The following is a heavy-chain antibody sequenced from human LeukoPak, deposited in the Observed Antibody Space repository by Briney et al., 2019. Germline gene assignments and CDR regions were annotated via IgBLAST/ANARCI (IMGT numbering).Heavy chain of an antibody. CDR3: ARLRGYCSSNSCYPLGY. Sequence: PGGSLRLSCAASGFTVSSKYMSWVRQAPGKGLEWVSVIYSGSTTFYADSVKGLFSISRDNSKNTLYLQMNSLRAEDTAVYYCARLRGYCSSNSCYPLGYWGQGTLVTVSS. CDR1: GFTVSSKY. CDR2: IYSGSTT. J-gene: IGHJ4*02. V-gene: IGHV3-53*01. D-gene: IGHD2-2*01.